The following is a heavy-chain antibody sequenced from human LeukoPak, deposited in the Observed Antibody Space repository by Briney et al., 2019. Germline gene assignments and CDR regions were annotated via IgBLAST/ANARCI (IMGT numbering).Heavy chain of an antibody. CDR2: IKSDGSST. D-gene: IGHD3-10*01. CDR1: GFTFSSYW. CDR3: VRESRTDYYGDF. Sequence: GGSLRLSCAASGFTFSSYWMHWVRQVPGKGLVWVSRIKSDGSSTSYADSMKGRFTMSRDNAKNTLYLQMNSLRDEDTAVYYCVRESRTDYYGDFWGQGTLVTVSS. V-gene: IGHV3-74*01. J-gene: IGHJ4*02.